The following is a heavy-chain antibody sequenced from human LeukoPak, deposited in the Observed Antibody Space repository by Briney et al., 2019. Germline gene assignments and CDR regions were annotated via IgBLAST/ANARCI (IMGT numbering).Heavy chain of an antibody. Sequence: AGGSLRLSCAASGFTFSSYAMSWVRQAPGKGLEWVSSISSSSSYIYYADSVKGRFTISRDNAKNSLYLQMNSLRAEDTAVYYCARDLGPATAILNWFDPWGQGTLVTVSS. CDR2: ISSSSSYI. D-gene: IGHD2-2*02. CDR1: GFTFSSYA. CDR3: ARDLGPATAILNWFDP. V-gene: IGHV3-21*01. J-gene: IGHJ5*02.